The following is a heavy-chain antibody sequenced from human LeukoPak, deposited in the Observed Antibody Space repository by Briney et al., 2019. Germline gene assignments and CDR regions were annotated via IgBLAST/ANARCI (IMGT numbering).Heavy chain of an antibody. CDR3: ARTTEGYAGGPGYSYYYYMDV. J-gene: IGHJ6*03. D-gene: IGHD5-12*01. Sequence: SETLSLTCTVSGGSISSYYWSWIRQPPGKGLGWIGYIHYGGSTHYNPSLKSRVTISVDTSKNQVSLKLRSVTAADTAVYYCARTTEGYAGGPGYSYYYYMDVWGKGTTVTISS. CDR2: IHYGGST. CDR1: GGSISSYY. V-gene: IGHV4-59*01.